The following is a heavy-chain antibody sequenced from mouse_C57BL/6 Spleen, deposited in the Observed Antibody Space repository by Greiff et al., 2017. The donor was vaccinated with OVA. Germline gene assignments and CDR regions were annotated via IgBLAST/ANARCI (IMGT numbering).Heavy chain of an antibody. J-gene: IGHJ3*01. D-gene: IGHD2-5*01. CDR2: IYPGSGST. CDR1: GYTFTSYW. Sequence: VQLQQPGAELVKPGASVKMSCKASGYTFTSYWITWVKQRPGQGLEWIGDIYPGSGSTNYNEKFKSKATLTVDTSSSTAYMQLSSLTSEDSAVYYCARDSNYNEAWFAYWGQGTLVTVSA. CDR3: ARDSNYNEAWFAY. V-gene: IGHV1-55*01.